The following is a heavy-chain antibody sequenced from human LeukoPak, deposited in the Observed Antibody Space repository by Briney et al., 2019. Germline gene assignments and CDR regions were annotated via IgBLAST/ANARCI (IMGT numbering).Heavy chain of an antibody. CDR2: INHSGST. D-gene: IGHD3-22*01. CDR1: GGSFSGYY. Sequence: PSETLSLTCAVYGGSFSGYYWSWIRQPPGKGLEWIGEINHSGSTNYNPSLKSRVTISVDTSKNQFSLKLSSVTAAATAVYYCANMVNDSSGYMVDYWGQGTLVTVSS. CDR3: ANMVNDSSGYMVDY. V-gene: IGHV4-34*01. J-gene: IGHJ4*02.